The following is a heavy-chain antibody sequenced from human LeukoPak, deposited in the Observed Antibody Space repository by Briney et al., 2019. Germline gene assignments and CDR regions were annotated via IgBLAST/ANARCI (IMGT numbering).Heavy chain of an antibody. D-gene: IGHD3-10*01. J-gene: IGHJ4*02. V-gene: IGHV3-23*01. Sequence: GGSLRLSCAASGFAFSNYAMSWVRQAPGKGLEWVSSLSGGGDSRYYADSVMGRFTISRDNSRNTLYLQMNSLRAEDTAVYYCAKAVRSMVTGGGYFDSWGQGSLVTVSS. CDR1: GFAFSNYA. CDR3: AKAVRSMVTGGGYFDS. CDR2: LSGGGDSR.